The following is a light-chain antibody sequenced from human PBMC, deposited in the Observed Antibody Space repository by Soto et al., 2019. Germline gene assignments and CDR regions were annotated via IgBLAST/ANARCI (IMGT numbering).Light chain of an antibody. CDR1: SGDVGGYNY. CDR3: SSYTSDTTVL. J-gene: IGLJ2*01. CDR2: EVS. Sequence: QSALTQPASVSGSPGQSITISCTGTSGDVGGYNYVSWYQQHPGKVPKLIIYEVSKRPSGVSNRISDSKSGNTASLTISGLQGEDESHYYCSSYTSDTTVLFGGGTKVTVL. V-gene: IGLV2-14*01.